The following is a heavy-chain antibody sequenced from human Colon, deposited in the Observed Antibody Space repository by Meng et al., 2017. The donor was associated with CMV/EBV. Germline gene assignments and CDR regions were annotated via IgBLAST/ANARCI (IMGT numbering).Heavy chain of an antibody. CDR1: GYTFASYG. Sequence: CKASGYTFASYGISWVRQAAGQGLEWMGWISAYNGNTNYAQKLQGRVTMTTDTSTSTAYMELRSLRSDDTAVYYCARMKLPWFGFDPWGQGTLVTVSS. J-gene: IGHJ5*02. CDR3: ARMKLPWFGFDP. V-gene: IGHV1-18*01. CDR2: ISAYNGNT. D-gene: IGHD3-10*01.